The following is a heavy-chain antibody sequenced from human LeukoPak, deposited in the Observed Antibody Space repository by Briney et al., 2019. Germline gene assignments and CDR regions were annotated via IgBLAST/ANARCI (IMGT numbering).Heavy chain of an antibody. Sequence: SGGSLRLSCAASGFTFSDYYMSWIRQAPGKGLEWVSYISSSSSYKNYADSVKGRFTISRDNAKNSLYLQMNSLRAEDTAVYYCARSGYSSGWDQFYYYGMDVWGQGTTVTVSS. CDR3: ARSGYSSGWDQFYYYGMDV. J-gene: IGHJ6*02. D-gene: IGHD6-19*01. V-gene: IGHV3-11*06. CDR1: GFTFSDYY. CDR2: ISSSSSYK.